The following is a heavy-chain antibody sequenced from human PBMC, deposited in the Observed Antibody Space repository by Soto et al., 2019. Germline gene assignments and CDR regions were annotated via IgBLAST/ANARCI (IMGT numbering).Heavy chain of an antibody. CDR3: ARVGPVQRAAGNDAFDI. V-gene: IGHV1-2*02. J-gene: IGHJ3*02. Sequence: ASVKVSCKASGYTFTGYYMHWVRQAPGQGLEWMGWINPNSGGTNYAQKFQGRGTMTRDTSISTAYMELSRLRSDDTAVYYCARVGPVQRAAGNDAFDIWGQGTMVTVSS. D-gene: IGHD2-15*01. CDR1: GYTFTGYY. CDR2: INPNSGGT.